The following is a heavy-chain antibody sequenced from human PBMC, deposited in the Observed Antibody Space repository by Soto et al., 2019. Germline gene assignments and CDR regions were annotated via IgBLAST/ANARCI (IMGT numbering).Heavy chain of an antibody. Sequence: SGPTLVKPTQTLTLTCTFSGFSFSTSGVGVGWIRQPPGKALEWLALIYWDDDKRYSPSLKSRLTITKDTSKNQVVLTMTNMDPVDTATYYCAHSMGQQLAIYYYYYMDVWGKGTTVTVSS. CDR3: AHSMGQQLAIYYYYYMDV. D-gene: IGHD6-13*01. V-gene: IGHV2-5*02. CDR2: IYWDDDK. CDR1: GFSFSTSGVG. J-gene: IGHJ6*03.